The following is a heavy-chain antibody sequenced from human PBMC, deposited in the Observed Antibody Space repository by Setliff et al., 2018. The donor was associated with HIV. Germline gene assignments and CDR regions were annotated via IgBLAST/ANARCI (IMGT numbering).Heavy chain of an antibody. J-gene: IGHJ4*02. CDR1: GFSFSIYH. Sequence: RLSCAASGFSFSIYHMNWVRQAPGKGLEWVSYIRSDSTIIYYADSVKGRFTVSRDNVKNSLYLQMNSLRAEDTAIYYCARDNNRGGAVDYWGQGTLVTVS. V-gene: IGHV3-48*01. CDR2: IRSDSTII. D-gene: IGHD3-16*01. CDR3: ARDNNRGGAVDY.